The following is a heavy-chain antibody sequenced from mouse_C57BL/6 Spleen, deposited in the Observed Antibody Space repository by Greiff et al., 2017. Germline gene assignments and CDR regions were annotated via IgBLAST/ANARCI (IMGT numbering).Heavy chain of an antibody. CDR1: GYTFTSYW. Sequence: QVQLQQSGAELVKPGASVKLSCKASGYTFTSYWMHWVKQRPGQGLEWIGMIHPNSGSTNYNEKFKSKATLTVDKSSSTAYMQLSSLTSEDSAVYFCASYYDGYYGVSPMDYWGQGTSVTVSS. CDR3: ASYYDGYYGVSPMDY. D-gene: IGHD2-3*01. CDR2: IHPNSGST. V-gene: IGHV1-64*01. J-gene: IGHJ4*01.